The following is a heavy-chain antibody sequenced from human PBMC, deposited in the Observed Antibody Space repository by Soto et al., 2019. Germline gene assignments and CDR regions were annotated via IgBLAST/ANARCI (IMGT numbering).Heavy chain of an antibody. CDR3: ARLGESAVAGFDY. J-gene: IGHJ4*02. CDR2: IYPGDSDT. D-gene: IGHD6-19*01. Sequence: EVQLVQSGAEVKKPGESLKISCKGSGYSFTSYWIAWVRRMPGKGLEWMGIIYPGDSDTTYSPSFQGQVTISADKSVSTAYLQWSSLKASDTAMYYCARLGESAVAGFDYWGQGTLVTVSS. CDR1: GYSFTSYW. V-gene: IGHV5-51*01.